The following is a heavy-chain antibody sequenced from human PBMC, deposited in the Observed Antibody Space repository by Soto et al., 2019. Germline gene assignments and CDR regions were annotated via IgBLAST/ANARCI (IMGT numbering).Heavy chain of an antibody. J-gene: IGHJ4*02. D-gene: IGHD3-10*01. V-gene: IGHV4-30-4*01. CDR3: ATGLGGWRNHFDY. CDR1: GGSITSGDYY. CDR2: IYYSGST. Sequence: QVQLQQWGPGLVKPSQTLSLTCTVSGGSITSGDYYWSWIRQPPGKGLEWIGYIYYSGSTYYNPSLKSRVTISLDTSKNQFSPKLSSVTAADTAVYYCATGLGGWRNHFDYWGQGTLVTVSS.